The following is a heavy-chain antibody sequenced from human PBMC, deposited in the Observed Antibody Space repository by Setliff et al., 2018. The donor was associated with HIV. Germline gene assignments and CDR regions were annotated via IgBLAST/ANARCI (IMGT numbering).Heavy chain of an antibody. Sequence: GASVKVSCKASGDTFTSYYMHWVRRAPGQGLEWMGMISPSGASTKYAQRLQGRVTLTRDTSSSTVYVELSSLRSDDTAVHYCAREAEQGERSSSWYFDYWGQGTLVTVSS. D-gene: IGHD6-6*01. CDR1: GDTFTSYY. J-gene: IGHJ4*02. CDR3: AREAEQGERSSSWYFDY. V-gene: IGHV1-46*01. CDR2: ISPSGAST.